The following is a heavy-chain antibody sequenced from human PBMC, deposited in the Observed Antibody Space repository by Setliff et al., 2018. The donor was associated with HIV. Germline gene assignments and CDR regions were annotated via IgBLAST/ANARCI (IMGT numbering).Heavy chain of an antibody. J-gene: IGHJ2*01. Sequence: SETLSLTCTVSGDSFNNYHWSWIRQPPGEGLEFLGFFHYRGSPIYNPSLKSRVKISVDTPKNQFSLNLTSVTAADTAVYYCARSVARDYWYFGHWGRGTLVTVSS. CDR2: FHYRGSP. CDR3: ARSVARDYWYFGH. D-gene: IGHD6-6*01. V-gene: IGHV4-59*01. CDR1: GDSFNNYH.